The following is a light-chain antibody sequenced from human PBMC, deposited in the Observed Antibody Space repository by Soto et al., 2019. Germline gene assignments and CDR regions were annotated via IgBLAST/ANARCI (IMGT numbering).Light chain of an antibody. CDR3: CSYAGYFWV. CDR1: SSDVGAYNY. Sequence: QSALAQPRSVSGSPGQSVTISCTGTSSDVGAYNYVSWYQHHPGKAPKLMIYDVTKRPSGVPGRFSGSKSGDTASLTISGLQAEDDADYYCCSYAGYFWVFGGGTKLTVL. V-gene: IGLV2-11*01. CDR2: DVT. J-gene: IGLJ3*02.